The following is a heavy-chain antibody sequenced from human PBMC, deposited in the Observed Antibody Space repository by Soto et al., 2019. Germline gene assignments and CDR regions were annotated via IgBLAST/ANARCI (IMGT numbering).Heavy chain of an antibody. CDR3: ATAEVDY. Sequence: VGSLRLSCAASGFTFGDYWMHWVRQPPGKGPEWVSRMTGDGRTTQYADSVKGRFTASRDNAKSTLYLQMNSLRAEDTAVYYCATAEVDYWGPGTLVTVSS. J-gene: IGHJ4*02. CDR1: GFTFGDYW. CDR2: MTGDGRTT. V-gene: IGHV3-74*03.